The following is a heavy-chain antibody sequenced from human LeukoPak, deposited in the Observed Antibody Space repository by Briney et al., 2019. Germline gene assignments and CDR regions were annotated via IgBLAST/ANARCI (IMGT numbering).Heavy chain of an antibody. CDR1: GFTFSSYS. D-gene: IGHD6-13*01. CDR2: ISSSSSYI. Sequence: GGSLRLSCAASGFTFSSYSMNWVRQAPGKGLEWVSSISSSSSYIYYADSVKGRFTISRDNAKNSLYLQMNSLRSEDTAVYYCARSRLVRQQLVGRNWFDPWGQGTLVTVSS. CDR3: ARSRLVRQQLVGRNWFDP. V-gene: IGHV3-21*04. J-gene: IGHJ5*02.